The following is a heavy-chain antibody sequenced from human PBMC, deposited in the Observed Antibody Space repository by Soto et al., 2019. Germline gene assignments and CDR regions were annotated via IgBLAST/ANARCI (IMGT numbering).Heavy chain of an antibody. J-gene: IGHJ4*02. CDR2: IYTTGST. Sequence: QVQLQESGPGLVKPPETLSLTCTVSGGSMSNYYWSWIRQPAGKGLEWIGRIYTTGSTHYNPSLKSRVTLSIDMSKNQFSLKLNSVTAADTAVYYCATHREGATYYFDYWGQGTLLTVSS. D-gene: IGHD1-26*01. CDR3: ATHREGATYYFDY. CDR1: GGSMSNYY. V-gene: IGHV4-4*07.